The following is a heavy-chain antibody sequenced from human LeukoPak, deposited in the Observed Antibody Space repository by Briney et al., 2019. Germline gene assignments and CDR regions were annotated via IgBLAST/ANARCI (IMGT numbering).Heavy chain of an antibody. J-gene: IGHJ5*02. V-gene: IGHV1-2*02. D-gene: IGHD1-26*01. Sequence: ASVKVSCKASGYTFTGDYMHWVRQAHGQGLEWMGWINPNSGGTNYAQKFQGRVTMTRDTSISTAYMELSRLRSDDTAVYYCARGVGLDNWFDPWGQGTLVTVSS. CDR3: ARGVGLDNWFDP. CDR2: INPNSGGT. CDR1: GYTFTGDY.